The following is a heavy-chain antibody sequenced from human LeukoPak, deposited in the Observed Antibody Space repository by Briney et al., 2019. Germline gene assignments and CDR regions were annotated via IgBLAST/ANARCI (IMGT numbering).Heavy chain of an antibody. V-gene: IGHV3-53*01. J-gene: IGHJ4*02. CDR2: IYSGGST. CDR1: GFTVSSNY. Sequence: GGSLRLSCAASGFTVSSNYMSWVRQAPGKGLEWVSVIYSGGSTYYADSVKGRFTISRDNSKNTLYLQMNSLRAEDTAVYYCAKDLAVAGTTVFDYWGQGTLATISS. D-gene: IGHD6-19*01. CDR3: AKDLAVAGTTVFDY.